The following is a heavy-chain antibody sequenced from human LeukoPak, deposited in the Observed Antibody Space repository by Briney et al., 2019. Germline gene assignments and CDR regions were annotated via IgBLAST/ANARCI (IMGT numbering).Heavy chain of an antibody. CDR2: INPNSGGT. CDR1: GYTFTGNH. J-gene: IGHJ4*02. V-gene: IGHV1-2*02. D-gene: IGHD6-6*01. Sequence: ASVTVSFKASGYTFTGNHIHWVRQAPGQGLEWMGWINPNSGGTNYAQKFQGRVTMTRDTSISTAYMELSRLRSDDTAVYYCAREIRSSSTPTFDYWGQGTLVTVSS. CDR3: AREIRSSSTPTFDY.